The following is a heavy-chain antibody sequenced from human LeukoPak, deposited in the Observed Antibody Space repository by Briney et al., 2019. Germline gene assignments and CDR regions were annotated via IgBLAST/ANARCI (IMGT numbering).Heavy chain of an antibody. J-gene: IGHJ5*02. CDR1: GGSISSGGYY. CDR3: AREGSSSHWFDP. D-gene: IGHD6-6*01. CDR2: IYYSGST. V-gene: IGHV4-31*03. Sequence: SQTLSLTCTVSGGSISSGGYYWSWIRQHPGKGLEWIGYIYYSGSTYYNPSLKSRVTISVDTSKNQFSLKLSSVTAADTAVYYCAREGSSSHWFDPWGQGTLVTVSS.